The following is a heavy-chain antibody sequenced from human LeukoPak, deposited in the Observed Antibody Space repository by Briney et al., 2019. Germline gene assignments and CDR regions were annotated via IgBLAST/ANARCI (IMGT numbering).Heavy chain of an antibody. CDR3: AFGGYSSYFDY. CDR1: GGSISSGGYY. J-gene: IGHJ4*02. V-gene: IGHV4-31*03. D-gene: IGHD3-16*01. CDR2: IYYSGST. Sequence: SETLSLTCTVSGGSISSGGYYWSWIRQHPGKGLEWIGYIYYSGSTYYNPSLKSRVTISVDTSKNQFSLKLSSVTAADTAVYYCAFGGYSSYFDYWGQGTLVTVSS.